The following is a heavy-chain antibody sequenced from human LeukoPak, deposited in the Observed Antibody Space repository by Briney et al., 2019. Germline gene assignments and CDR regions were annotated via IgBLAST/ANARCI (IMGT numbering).Heavy chain of an antibody. J-gene: IGHJ4*02. Sequence: GGSLRLSCAASGFTFSSYSMNWVRQAPGKGLEWVSSISSSSYIYYADSVKGRFTISRDNAKNSLYLQMNSLRAEDTAVYYCAGRVGARYYFDYWGQGTLVTVSS. D-gene: IGHD1-26*01. CDR2: ISSSSYI. CDR1: GFTFSSYS. CDR3: AGRVGARYYFDY. V-gene: IGHV3-21*01.